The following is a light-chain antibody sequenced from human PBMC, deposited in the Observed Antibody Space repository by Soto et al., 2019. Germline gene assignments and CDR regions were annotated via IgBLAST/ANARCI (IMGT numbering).Light chain of an antibody. CDR2: EVS. V-gene: IGLV2-8*01. CDR3: SSYAGSNIPVV. J-gene: IGLJ2*01. Sequence: QSALTQPPSASGSPGQSVTISCTGTSSDVGGYNYVSWYQQHPGKAPKLMIYEVSKRPSGVPDRFSGSKSGNTASLTVSGLQAEDEADYYCSSYAGSNIPVVFAGGTKLTVL. CDR1: SSDVGGYNY.